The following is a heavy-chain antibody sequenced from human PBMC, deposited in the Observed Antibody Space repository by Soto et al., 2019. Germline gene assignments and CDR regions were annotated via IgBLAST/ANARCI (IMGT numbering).Heavy chain of an antibody. CDR2: INPSGGST. J-gene: IGHJ4*02. CDR1: GYTFTSYY. Sequence: QVQLVQSGAEVKKPGASVKVSCKASGYTFTSYYMHWVRQAPGQGLAWMGIINPSGGSTSYAQKFQGRVTMTRDRSMSTVYMELGSLRSEDTAVYYCARGGYYYGSGSYYNDFCAYWGQGTLVTVSS. D-gene: IGHD3-10*01. CDR3: ARGGYYYGSGSYYNDFCAY. V-gene: IGHV1-46*03.